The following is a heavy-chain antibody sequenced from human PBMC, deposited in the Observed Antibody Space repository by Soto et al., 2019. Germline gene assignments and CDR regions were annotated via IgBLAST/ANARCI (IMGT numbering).Heavy chain of an antibody. J-gene: IGHJ4*02. CDR1: GYTFTSYA. CDR3: ASGGGLRFLEWLSPFDY. D-gene: IGHD3-3*01. Sequence: ASVKVSCKASGYTFTSYAMHWVRQAPGQRLEWMGWINAGNGNTKYSQKFQGRVTITRDTSASTAYMELSSLRSEDTAVYYCASGGGLRFLEWLSPFDYWGQGTLVTVSS. V-gene: IGHV1-3*01. CDR2: INAGNGNT.